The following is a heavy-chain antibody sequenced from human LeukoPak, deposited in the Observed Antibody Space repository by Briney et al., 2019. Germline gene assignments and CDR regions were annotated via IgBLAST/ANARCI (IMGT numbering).Heavy chain of an antibody. V-gene: IGHV1-2*02. CDR1: GYTFTGYY. CDR3: ARGRDRGASTPFDY. J-gene: IGHJ4*02. CDR2: INSNSGAT. D-gene: IGHD1-26*01. Sequence: ASVKVSCKASGYTFTGYYMHWVRQAPGQGPEWMGWINSNSGATNYAQKFQGRVTMTRDTSISTVYMELSSLRSDDTAVYYCARGRDRGASTPFDYWGQGTLVTVSS.